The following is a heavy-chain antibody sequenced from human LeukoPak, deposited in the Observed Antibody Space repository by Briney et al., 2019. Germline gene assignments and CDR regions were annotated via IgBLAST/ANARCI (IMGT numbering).Heavy chain of an antibody. V-gene: IGHV4-59*13. Sequence: SETLSLTCTVSGGSISSYYWSWIRQPPGKGLEWIGYIYYSGSTNYNPSLKSRVTISADTPKNQFSLKLSSVTAADTAVYYCARGGTSSWSYYFDYWCQGTLATVSS. J-gene: IGHJ4*02. CDR2: IYYSGST. D-gene: IGHD6-13*01. CDR3: ARGGTSSWSYYFDY. CDR1: GGSISSYY.